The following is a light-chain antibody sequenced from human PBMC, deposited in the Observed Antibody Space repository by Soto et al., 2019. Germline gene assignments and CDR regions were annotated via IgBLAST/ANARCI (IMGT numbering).Light chain of an antibody. Sequence: EIVLTQSPGTLSLSPGERATLSCRASRSVSGNYLAWYQQKLGRPPRLLIYGASTRATGVTARFRGGGSGTEFTLTISRLQSEDSAVYSCQQYHKWPPITFGQGTRLEIK. V-gene: IGKV3-15*01. CDR2: GAS. CDR3: QQYHKWPPIT. J-gene: IGKJ5*01. CDR1: RSVSGN.